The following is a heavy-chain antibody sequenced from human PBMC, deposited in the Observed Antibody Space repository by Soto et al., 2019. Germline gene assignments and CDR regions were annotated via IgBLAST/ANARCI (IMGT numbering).Heavy chain of an antibody. CDR3: ARDQGGSYLSECWFDP. CDR1: GGTFSSYA. D-gene: IGHD1-26*01. J-gene: IGHJ5*02. V-gene: IGHV1-69*06. CDR2: IIPIFGTA. Sequence: QVQLVQSGAEVKKPGSSVKVSCKASGGTFSSYAISWVRQAPGQGLEWMGGIIPIFGTANYARKFQGRVTITADKSTSTAYMELSSLRSEDTAVYYCARDQGGSYLSECWFDPWGQGTLVTVSS.